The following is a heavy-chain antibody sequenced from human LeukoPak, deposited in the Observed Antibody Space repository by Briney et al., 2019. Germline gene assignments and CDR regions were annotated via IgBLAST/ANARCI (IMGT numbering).Heavy chain of an antibody. Sequence: GGSLRLSCAASGFTFSSYAMSWVRQASGKGLEWVSAISGSGGSTFYADSVKGRFTISRDNSKNTLYLQMNSLRAEDTAVYYCARDGYCSGGSCHYYYYYMDVWGKGTTVTVSS. CDR1: GFTFSSYA. D-gene: IGHD2-15*01. V-gene: IGHV3-23*01. J-gene: IGHJ6*03. CDR3: ARDGYCSGGSCHYYYYYMDV. CDR2: ISGSGGST.